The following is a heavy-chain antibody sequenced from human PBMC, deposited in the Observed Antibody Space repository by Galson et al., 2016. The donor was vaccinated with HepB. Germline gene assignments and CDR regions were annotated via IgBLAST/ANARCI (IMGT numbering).Heavy chain of an antibody. D-gene: IGHD2-21*01. Sequence: SLRLSCAASGFTVSSNYMSWVRQAPGKGLEWVSVIYDGSSTYYADSAKGRFTISRDNSKNTLYLEMNSMRAEDTAVYYCATVPTIGAYYFDYWGQGTLVIVSS. CDR3: ATVPTIGAYYFDY. V-gene: IGHV3-53*01. CDR1: GFTVSSNY. J-gene: IGHJ4*02. CDR2: IYDGSST.